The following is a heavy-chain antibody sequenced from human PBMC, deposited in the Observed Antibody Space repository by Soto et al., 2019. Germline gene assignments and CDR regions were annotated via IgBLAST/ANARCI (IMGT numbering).Heavy chain of an antibody. CDR3: AREGPEIAVARYYGMDV. Sequence: VASVKVSCKASGYTFTSYYMHWVRQAPGQGLEWMGIINPSGGSTSYAQKFQGRVTMTRDTSTSTVYMELSSLRSEDTAVYYCAREGPEIAVARYYGMDVWGQGTTVTVSS. D-gene: IGHD6-19*01. CDR1: GYTFTSYY. CDR2: INPSGGST. J-gene: IGHJ6*02. V-gene: IGHV1-46*01.